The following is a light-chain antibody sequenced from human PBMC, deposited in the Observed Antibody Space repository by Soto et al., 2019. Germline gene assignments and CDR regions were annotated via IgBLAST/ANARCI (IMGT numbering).Light chain of an antibody. V-gene: IGKV1-27*01. J-gene: IGKJ4*01. CDR3: QKYNSAPLT. CDR2: ATS. CDR1: QGIAPY. Sequence: DVQMTQSPSSLSAFVGDRVTITCRASQGIAPYLAWFQQKPGKVPKLLIYATSTLQSGVPSRFSGSGSGTDFALTMNRLHPEDVGTYYCQKYNSAPLTIGGGTKVEIK.